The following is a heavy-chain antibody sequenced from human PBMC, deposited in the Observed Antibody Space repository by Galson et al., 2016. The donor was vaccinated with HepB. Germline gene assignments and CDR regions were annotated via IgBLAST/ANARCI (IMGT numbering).Heavy chain of an antibody. CDR3: ARLRYLDWFFDY. CDR2: IYYSEDA. CDR1: GGSISSGGYF. J-gene: IGHJ4*02. Sequence: TLSLTCTVSGGSISSGGYFWNWIRQPPGKGLEWIGNIYYSEDAFFNESLKSRATISLDTSKNQFSLRLTSVTAADTAVYFGARLRYLDWFFDYWGPGTLVTVSS. V-gene: IGHV4-30-4*08. D-gene: IGHD3-9*01.